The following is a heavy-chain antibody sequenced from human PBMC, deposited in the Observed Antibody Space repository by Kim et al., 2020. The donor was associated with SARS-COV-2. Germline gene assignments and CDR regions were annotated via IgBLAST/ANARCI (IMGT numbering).Heavy chain of an antibody. CDR3: ARGGGLEELKVRFLEWLKYYYYGMDV. CDR1: GFTFSSYW. J-gene: IGHJ6*02. CDR2: INSDGSST. V-gene: IGHV3-74*01. D-gene: IGHD3-3*01. Sequence: GGSLRLSCAASGFTFSSYWMHWVRQAPGKGLVWVSRINSDGSSTSYADSVKGRFTISRDNAKNTLYLQMNSLRAEDTAVYYCARGGGLEELKVRFLEWLKYYYYGMDVWGQGTTVTVSS.